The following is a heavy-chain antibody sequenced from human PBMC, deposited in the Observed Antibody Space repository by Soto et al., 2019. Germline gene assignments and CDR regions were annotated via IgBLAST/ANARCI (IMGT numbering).Heavy chain of an antibody. J-gene: IGHJ4*02. CDR3: ATSQKGYNWNYFDH. Sequence: SETLSLTCDVSGGSIDNSHSFWGWVRQPPGRGLEFLGSVYYSGGTYYNPSLKSRVTVSVDTSKNQVSLRVRSVTVAETAMYYCATSQKGYNWNYFDHWGQGALVTVSS. V-gene: IGHV4-39*01. CDR1: GGSIDNSHSF. CDR2: VYYSGGT. D-gene: IGHD1-20*01.